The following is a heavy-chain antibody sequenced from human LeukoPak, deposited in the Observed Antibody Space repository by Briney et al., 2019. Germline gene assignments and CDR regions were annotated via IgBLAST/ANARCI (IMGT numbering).Heavy chain of an antibody. Sequence: GGSLRLSCSVSGLTFSTYVMHWVRQAPGKGLEYVSAISSNGDNTYYADSVKGRFTISRDNSKNTLYLQMNSLRAEDTAVYYCARGDFWSGSSGNYYYGMDVWGQGTTVTVSS. CDR3: ARGDFWSGSSGNYYYGMDV. D-gene: IGHD3-3*01. CDR1: GLTFSTYV. J-gene: IGHJ6*02. CDR2: ISSNGDNT. V-gene: IGHV3-64*04.